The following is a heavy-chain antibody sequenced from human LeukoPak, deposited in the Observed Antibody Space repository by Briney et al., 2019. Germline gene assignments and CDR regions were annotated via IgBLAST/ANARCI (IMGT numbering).Heavy chain of an antibody. J-gene: IGHJ4*02. V-gene: IGHV3-7*01. CDR3: ARRQWLVAGGFDY. Sequence: PGGSLRLSCAASGFTFSSYWMSWVRQAPGKGLEWEANIKQDGSEKYYVDSVKGRFTISRDNAKNSLYLQMNSLRAEDTAVYYCARRQWLVAGGFDYWGQRTLVTVSS. CDR1: GFTFSSYW. CDR2: IKQDGSEK. D-gene: IGHD6-19*01.